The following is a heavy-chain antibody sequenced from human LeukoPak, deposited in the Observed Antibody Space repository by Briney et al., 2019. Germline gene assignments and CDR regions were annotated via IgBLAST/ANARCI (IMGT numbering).Heavy chain of an antibody. CDR2: ISSSSSYI. J-gene: IGHJ3*02. V-gene: IGHV3-21*01. Sequence: GSLRLSCVASGFTFSSYSMNWVRQAPGKGLDWVSSISSSSSYIYYADSVKGRFTISRDNAKNSLYLQMNSLRAEDTAVYYCARDPLNGALDIWGQGTLVTVSS. CDR1: GFTFSSYS. CDR3: ARDPLNGALDI.